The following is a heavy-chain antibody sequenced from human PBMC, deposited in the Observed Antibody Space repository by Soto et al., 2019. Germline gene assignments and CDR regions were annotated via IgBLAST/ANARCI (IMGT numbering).Heavy chain of an antibody. Sequence: GGSLRLSCAASGFTFSSYGMHWVRQAPGKGLEWVAVISYDGSNKYYADSVKGRFTISRDNSKNTLYLQMNSLRAEDTAVYYCAKEGVSSIAALGWFDPWGQGTLVTVSS. V-gene: IGHV3-30*18. CDR2: ISYDGSNK. J-gene: IGHJ5*02. CDR3: AKEGVSSIAALGWFDP. D-gene: IGHD6-6*01. CDR1: GFTFSSYG.